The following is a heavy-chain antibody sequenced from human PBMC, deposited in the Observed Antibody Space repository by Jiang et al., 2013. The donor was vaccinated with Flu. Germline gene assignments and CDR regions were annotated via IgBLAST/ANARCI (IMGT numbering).Heavy chain of an antibody. CDR3: ARDAHYSSSFFSSRGYGMDV. D-gene: IGHD6-6*01. CDR2: INPSGGST. Sequence: SGAEVKKPGASVKVSCKASGYTFTSYYMHWVRQAPGQGLEWMGIINPSGGSTSYAQKFQGRVTMTRDTSTSTVYMELSSLRSEDTAVYYCARDAHYSSSFFSSRGYGMDVWGQGTTVTVSS. J-gene: IGHJ6*02. CDR1: GYTFTSYY. V-gene: IGHV1-46*01.